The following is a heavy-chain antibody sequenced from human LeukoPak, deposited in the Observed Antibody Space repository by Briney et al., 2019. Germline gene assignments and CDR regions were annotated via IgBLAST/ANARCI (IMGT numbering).Heavy chain of an antibody. CDR1: GFAFSSYW. J-gene: IGHJ3*02. D-gene: IGHD3-3*01. CDR2: INTDGSST. V-gene: IGHV3-74*01. Sequence: GGSLRLSCAASGFAFSSYWMHWVRQAPGKGLVWVSRINTDGSSTSYADSVKGRFTISRDNAKNTLYLQMNSLRAEDTAVYYCARVQSNDFWSDAFDIWGQGTRVTVSS. CDR3: ARVQSNDFWSDAFDI.